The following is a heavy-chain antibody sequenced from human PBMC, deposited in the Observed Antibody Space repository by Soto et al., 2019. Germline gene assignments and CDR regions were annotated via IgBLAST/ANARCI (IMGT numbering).Heavy chain of an antibody. V-gene: IGHV4-34*01. CDR2: INHSGST. D-gene: IGHD3-22*01. CDR3: ARRKNLDSSGYNWFDP. J-gene: IGHJ5*02. CDR1: GGSFSGYY. Sequence: PSETLSLTCAVYGGSFSGYYWSWIRQPPGKGLEWIGEINHSGSTNYNPSLKSRVTISVDTSKNQFSLKLSSVTAADTAVYYCARRKNLDSSGYNWFDPWGQGTLVTVSS.